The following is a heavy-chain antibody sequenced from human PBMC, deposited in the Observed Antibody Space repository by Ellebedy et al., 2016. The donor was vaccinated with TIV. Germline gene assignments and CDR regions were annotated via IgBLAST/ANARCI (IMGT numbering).Heavy chain of an antibody. CDR1: GFTFSSYW. J-gene: IGHJ4*02. V-gene: IGHV3-23*01. Sequence: GESLKISCAASGFTFSSYWMHLVRQAPGKGLEWVSVISVSAGTTYYADSVKGRFTISRDNSKNTLYLQMNSLRAEDTAVYSCAKGSIASAATCLDHWGQGTLVTISS. D-gene: IGHD6-13*01. CDR2: ISVSAGTT. CDR3: AKGSIASAATCLDH.